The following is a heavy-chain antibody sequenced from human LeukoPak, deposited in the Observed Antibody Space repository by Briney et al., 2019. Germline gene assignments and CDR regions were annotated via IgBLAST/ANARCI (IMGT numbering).Heavy chain of an antibody. CDR2: ISYDGSNK. Sequence: GGSLRLSCAASGFTFSSYGMHWVRQAPGKGLEWVAVISYDGSNKYYADSVKGRFTISGDNSKNTLYLQMNSLRAEDTAVYYCAKDGNIVVVVAVPWYFDYWGQGTLVTVSS. V-gene: IGHV3-30*18. CDR1: GFTFSSYG. D-gene: IGHD2-15*01. J-gene: IGHJ4*02. CDR3: AKDGNIVVVVAVPWYFDY.